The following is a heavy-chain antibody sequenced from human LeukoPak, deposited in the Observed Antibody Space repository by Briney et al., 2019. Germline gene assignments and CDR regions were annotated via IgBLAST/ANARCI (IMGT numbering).Heavy chain of an antibody. J-gene: IGHJ3*02. D-gene: IGHD3-22*01. V-gene: IGHV4-61*01. CDR2: IYYSGST. Sequence: SETLSLTCTVSGYSISSSYYWSWIRQPPGKGLEWIGYIYYSGSTNYNPSLKSRVTISVDTSKNQFSLKLSSVTAADTAVYYCARELDSYYYDSSGAFDIWGQGTMVTVSS. CDR3: ARELDSYYYDSSGAFDI. CDR1: GYSISSSYY.